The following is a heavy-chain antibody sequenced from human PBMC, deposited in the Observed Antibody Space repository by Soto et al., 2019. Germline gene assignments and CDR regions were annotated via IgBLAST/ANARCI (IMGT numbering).Heavy chain of an antibody. CDR3: ARGLISGYYLYDAFDI. J-gene: IGHJ3*02. CDR2: MYNTGST. CDR1: GGSISGYY. V-gene: IGHV4-59*01. D-gene: IGHD3-22*01. Sequence: SETLSLTCTVSGGSISGYYWSWIRQPPGKGLEWIGYMYNTGSTVYNPSFKSRVTISVDTSKNQFSLKLSSVTAADTAVYYCARGLISGYYLYDAFDIWGQGTMVTVS.